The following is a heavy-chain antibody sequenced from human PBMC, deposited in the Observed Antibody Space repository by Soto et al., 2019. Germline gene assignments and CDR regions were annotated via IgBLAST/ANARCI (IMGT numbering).Heavy chain of an antibody. Sequence: SETLSLTCAVHGGSFSGYYWSWIRQPPGKGLEWIGEINHSGSTNYNPSLKSRVTISVDTSKNQFSLKLSSVTAADTAVYYCARGAGFWSGYYTERRTYFDYWGQGTLVTVSS. CDR1: GGSFSGYY. CDR2: INHSGST. J-gene: IGHJ4*02. V-gene: IGHV4-34*01. CDR3: ARGAGFWSGYYTERRTYFDY. D-gene: IGHD3-3*01.